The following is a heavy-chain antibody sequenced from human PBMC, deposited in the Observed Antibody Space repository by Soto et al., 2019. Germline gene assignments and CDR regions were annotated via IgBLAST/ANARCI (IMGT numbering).Heavy chain of an antibody. D-gene: IGHD2-15*01. Sequence: GGSLRLSCAASGFTFSDYYMSWIRQAPGKGLEWVSYISSSGSTIYYADSVKGRFTISRDNAKNSLYLQMNSLRAEDTAVYYCARDPLYCSGGSCYRPHAFDIWGQGTMVT. CDR1: GFTFSDYY. CDR3: ARDPLYCSGGSCYRPHAFDI. V-gene: IGHV3-11*01. CDR2: ISSSGSTI. J-gene: IGHJ3*02.